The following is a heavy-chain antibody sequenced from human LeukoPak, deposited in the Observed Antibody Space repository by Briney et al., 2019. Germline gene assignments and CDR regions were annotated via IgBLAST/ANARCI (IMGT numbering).Heavy chain of an antibody. J-gene: IGHJ4*02. CDR3: VKDTVYDILTGYFNSEY. CDR1: GFTFSSFV. CDR2: ISSNGRST. Sequence: PGRSLRLSCSASGFTFSSFVMHWVRQAPGKGLEYVSAISSNGRSTSYTDSVKGRFTISRDNSKNTLYLQISSLRPEDTAVYYCVKDTVYDILTGYFNSEYWGQGTLVTVSS. V-gene: IGHV3-64D*06. D-gene: IGHD3-9*01.